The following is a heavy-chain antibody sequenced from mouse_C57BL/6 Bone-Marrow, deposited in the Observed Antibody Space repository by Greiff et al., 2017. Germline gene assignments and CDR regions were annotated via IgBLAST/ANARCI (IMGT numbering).Heavy chain of an antibody. D-gene: IGHD2-1*01. J-gene: IGHJ3*01. Sequence: EVKLMESGPELVKPGASVKMSCKASGYTFTDYNMHWVKQSHGKSLEWIGYINPNNGGTSYNQKFKGKATLTVNKSSSTAYMELRSLTSEDSAVYYCARLPDGNWGWFAYWGQGTLVTVSA. CDR1: GYTFTDYN. CDR2: INPNNGGT. V-gene: IGHV1-22*01. CDR3: ARLPDGNWGWFAY.